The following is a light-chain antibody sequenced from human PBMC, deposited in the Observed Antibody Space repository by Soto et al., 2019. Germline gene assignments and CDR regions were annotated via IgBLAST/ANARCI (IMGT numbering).Light chain of an antibody. CDR1: QGIRSD. Sequence: IQLTQSPSSLSASVGDRVTITCRASQGIRSDLAWYQQQPGKAPKLLIYAASILQGGVPSRFSDGGSGKDFPLTISSRRAKVFEIYYCKKLKVSPYILARGTKL. J-gene: IGKJ2*01. CDR2: AAS. CDR3: KKLKVSPYI. V-gene: IGKV1-9*01.